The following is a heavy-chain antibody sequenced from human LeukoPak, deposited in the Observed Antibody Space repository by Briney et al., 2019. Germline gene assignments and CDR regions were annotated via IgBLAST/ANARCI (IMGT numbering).Heavy chain of an antibody. CDR1: GASISSTSYY. CDR3: ARIGVRSVIIFGVFDY. CDR2: NSGTT. D-gene: IGHD3-10*01. V-gene: IGHV4-39*07. Sequence: SETLSLTCSVSGASISSTSYYWGWIRRPPGKGLEWVGSNSGTTFYSPSLESRVTISADTSKNQFSLKLSSVTATDTAVYYCARIGVRSVIIFGVFDYWGQGIRVTVSS. J-gene: IGHJ4*02.